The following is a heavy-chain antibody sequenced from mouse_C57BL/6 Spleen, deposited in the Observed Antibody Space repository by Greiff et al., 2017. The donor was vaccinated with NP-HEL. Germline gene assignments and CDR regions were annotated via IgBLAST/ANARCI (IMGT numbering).Heavy chain of an antibody. CDR2: IHPNSGST. V-gene: IGHV1-64*01. CDR1: GYTFTSYW. J-gene: IGHJ2*01. CDR3: AIANYYFDY. D-gene: IGHD4-1*01. Sequence: QVQLQQSGAELVKPGASVKLSCKASGYTFTSYWMHWVKQRPGQGLEWIGMIHPNSGSTNYNEKFKSKATLTVDKSSSTDYMQLSSLTSEDSAVYYCAIANYYFDYWGQGTTLTVSS.